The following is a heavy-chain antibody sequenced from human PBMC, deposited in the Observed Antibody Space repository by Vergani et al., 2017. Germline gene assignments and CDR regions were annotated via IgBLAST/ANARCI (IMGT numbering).Heavy chain of an antibody. CDR2: IIPIFGTA. D-gene: IGHD3-10*01. CDR1: GGTFSSYA. J-gene: IGHJ6*03. Sequence: QVQLVQSGAEVKKPGSSVKVSCKASGGTFSSYAISWVRQAPGQGLEWMGGIIPIFGTANYAQKFQGRVTITADESTSTAYMELSSLRSEDTAVYYCATRAGSYLHPPYYYDYMDVWGKGTTVTVSS. CDR3: ATRAGSYLHPPYYYDYMDV. V-gene: IGHV1-69*01.